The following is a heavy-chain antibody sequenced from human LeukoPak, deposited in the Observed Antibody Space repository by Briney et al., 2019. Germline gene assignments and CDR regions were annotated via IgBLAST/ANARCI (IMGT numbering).Heavy chain of an antibody. D-gene: IGHD3-22*01. CDR3: ARDTSNTYYYDSSDPNAFDI. Sequence: AGGSLRLSCAASGFTFSSYSMNWVRQAPGEGLEWVSSISIISYIYYADSVNGRFTNSRDNAKNSLYLQMNSLRAEDTAVYYCARDTSNTYYYDSSDPNAFDIWGQGTMVTVSS. J-gene: IGHJ3*02. V-gene: IGHV3-21*01. CDR1: GFTFSSYS. CDR2: ISIISYI.